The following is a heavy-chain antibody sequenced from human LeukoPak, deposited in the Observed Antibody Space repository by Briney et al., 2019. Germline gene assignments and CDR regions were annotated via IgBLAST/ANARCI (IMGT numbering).Heavy chain of an antibody. CDR1: GFTFDDYG. CDR2: ISSSGSTI. V-gene: IGHV3-48*03. Sequence: GRSLRLSCAASGFTFDDYGMSWVRQAPGKGLEWVSYISSSGSTIYYADSVKGRFTISRDNAKNSLYLQMNSLRAEDTAVYYCARDLLVAVAGTSVFDYWGQGTLVTISS. CDR3: ARDLLVAVAGTSVFDY. D-gene: IGHD6-19*01. J-gene: IGHJ4*02.